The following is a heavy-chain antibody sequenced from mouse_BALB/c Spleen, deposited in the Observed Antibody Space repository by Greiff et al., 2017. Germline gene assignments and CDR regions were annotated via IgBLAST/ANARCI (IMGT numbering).Heavy chain of an antibody. CDR3: AREQDRSYAMDY. Sequence: EVQLVESGGGLVQPGGSLKLSCAASGFTFSSYGMSWVRQTPDKRLELVATINSNGGSTYYPDSVKGRFTISRDNAKNTLYLQMSSLKSEDTAMYYCAREQDRSYAMDYWGQGTSVTVSS. D-gene: IGHD2-14*01. V-gene: IGHV5-6-3*01. CDR2: INSNGGST. CDR1: GFTFSSYG. J-gene: IGHJ4*01.